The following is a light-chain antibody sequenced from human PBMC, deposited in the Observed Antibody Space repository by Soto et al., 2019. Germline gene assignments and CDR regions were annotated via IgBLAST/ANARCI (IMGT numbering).Light chain of an antibody. CDR2: GAS. Sequence: EIVITQSPGTLSLSPGERATLSFRASQSVSSSYLAWYQQKPGQAPRLLIYGASNRATGIPDRFSGSGSGTDFTLTISSLQSEDFAVYFCQQYNNWPQTFGQGTKVDI. J-gene: IGKJ1*01. CDR1: QSVSSSY. V-gene: IGKV3D-15*01. CDR3: QQYNNWPQT.